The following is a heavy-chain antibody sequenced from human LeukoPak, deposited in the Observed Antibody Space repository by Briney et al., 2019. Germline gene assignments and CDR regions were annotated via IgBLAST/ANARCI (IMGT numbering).Heavy chain of an antibody. CDR3: ARSEVNTFDI. D-gene: IGHD3-22*01. J-gene: IGHJ3*02. Sequence: GGSLRLSCVASAFTFSSYEMNWVRQAPGKGLEWISHIRSSGSPIHYADSVKGRFTISRDNAKNSLYLQMNSLRAEDTAVYYCARSEVNTFDIWGQGTMVTVSS. CDR2: IRSSGSPI. CDR1: AFTFSSYE. V-gene: IGHV3-48*03.